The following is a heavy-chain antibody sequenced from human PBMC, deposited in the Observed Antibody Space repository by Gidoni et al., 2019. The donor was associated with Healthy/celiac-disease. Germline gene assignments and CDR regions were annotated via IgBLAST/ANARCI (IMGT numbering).Heavy chain of an antibody. V-gene: IGHV4-59*01. J-gene: IGHJ5*02. CDR2: IYYSGST. Sequence: VKPSETLSLTCTVSGGSISSYYWSWIRQPPGKGLEWIGYIYYSGSTNYNPSLKSRVTISVDTSKNQFSLKLSSVTAADTAVYYCARDTGPLTGPPRGWFDPWGQGTLVTVSS. CDR1: GGSISSYY. D-gene: IGHD3-9*01. CDR3: ARDTGPLTGPPRGWFDP.